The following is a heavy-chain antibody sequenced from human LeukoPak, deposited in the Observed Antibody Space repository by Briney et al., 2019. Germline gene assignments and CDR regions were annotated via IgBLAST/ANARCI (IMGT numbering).Heavy chain of an antibody. CDR2: IYYSGSI. Sequence: SETLSLTCTVSGGSTSSNSYYWGWIRQSPGKGLEWIGTIYYSGSIYYNPSLKSRVTTSVDTSKNQFSLKLSSVTAADTAVYYCARVLTFYDFWSGSFWFDPWGQGTLVTVSS. CDR1: GGSTSSNSYY. J-gene: IGHJ5*02. V-gene: IGHV4-39*07. D-gene: IGHD3-3*01. CDR3: ARVLTFYDFWSGSFWFDP.